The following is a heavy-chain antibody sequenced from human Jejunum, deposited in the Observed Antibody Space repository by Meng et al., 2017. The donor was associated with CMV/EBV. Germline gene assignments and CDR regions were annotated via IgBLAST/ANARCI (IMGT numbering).Heavy chain of an antibody. CDR1: GYTFTSSS. V-gene: IGHV7-4-1*01. CDR2: ININTGNP. D-gene: IGHD6-19*01. J-gene: IGHJ4*02. Sequence: VLLVPSWLALKKPGDSVKVSCQAAGYTFTSSSMNWVRHAPGQGLEWMGWININTGNPTYAQGFTGRFVFSLDTSVSTAYLQIDSLKADDTAVYYCARGNGWRFDYWGQGTLVTVSS. CDR3: ARGNGWRFDY.